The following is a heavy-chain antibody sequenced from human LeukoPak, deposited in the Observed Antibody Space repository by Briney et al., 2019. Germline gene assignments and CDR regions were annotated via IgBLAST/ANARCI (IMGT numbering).Heavy chain of an antibody. CDR3: AKRCSSAWDFDY. CDR1: GFTFSLYA. Sequence: GGSLRLSCAASGFTFSLYAMSWVRQAPGKGLEWVSAISGSGGYTYYADSVKGRFTISRDNSKNTLYLQMNSLKAEDTAVYYCAKRCSSAWDFDYWGQGTLVTVSS. J-gene: IGHJ4*02. D-gene: IGHD6-19*01. CDR2: ISGSGGYT. V-gene: IGHV3-23*01.